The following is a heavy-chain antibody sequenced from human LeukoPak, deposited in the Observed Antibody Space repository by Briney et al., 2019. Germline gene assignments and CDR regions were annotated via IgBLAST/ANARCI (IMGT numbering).Heavy chain of an antibody. D-gene: IGHD6-13*01. Sequence: PGGSLRLSCAASGFTVSSNYMSWVRQAPGKRLEWVSVIYSGGSTYYADSVKGRFTISRHNSKNTLYLQMNSLRAEDTAVYYCARGQPYSSSWPHFDYWGQGTLVTVSS. V-gene: IGHV3-53*04. CDR3: ARGQPYSSSWPHFDY. CDR2: IYSGGST. CDR1: GFTVSSNY. J-gene: IGHJ4*02.